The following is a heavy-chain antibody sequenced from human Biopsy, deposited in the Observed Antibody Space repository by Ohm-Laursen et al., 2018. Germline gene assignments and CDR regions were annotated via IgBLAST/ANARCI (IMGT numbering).Heavy chain of an antibody. Sequence: SVKVSCKASGYRFDNYGISWVRQASGQRPEWMGWVSGYNGVTNYARKFQGRVTMTIEKSTTTAYMELRGLRSDDTAVYYYGRDYYYNGTDIWGPGTTLTVSS. J-gene: IGHJ6*02. CDR3: GRDYYYNGTDI. CDR1: GYRFDNYG. V-gene: IGHV1-18*01. CDR2: VSGYNGVT.